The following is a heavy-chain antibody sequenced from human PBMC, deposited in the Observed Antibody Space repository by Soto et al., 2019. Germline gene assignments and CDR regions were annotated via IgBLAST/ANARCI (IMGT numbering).Heavy chain of an antibody. CDR2: IYYSGST. D-gene: IGHD6-19*01. V-gene: IGHV4-59*01. J-gene: IGHJ4*02. CDR3: ASQLYSSGWNYYFDY. CDR1: GGKSRDYG. Sequence: VSGGKSRDYGGRWIMKKTGKGLEWIGYIYYSGSTNYNPSLKSRVTISVDTSKNQFSLKLSSVTAADTAVYYFASQLYSSGWNYYFDYWGQGTLVTVSS.